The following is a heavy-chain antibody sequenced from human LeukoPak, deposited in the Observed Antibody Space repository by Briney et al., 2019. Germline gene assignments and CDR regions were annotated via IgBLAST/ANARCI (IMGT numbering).Heavy chain of an antibody. CDR3: ARVVSAAGTIGY. V-gene: IGHV1-69*01. CDR1: GGTFSSYA. J-gene: IGHJ4*02. Sequence: SVKVSCKASGGTFSSYAISWVRQAPGQGLEWMGGIIPIFGTANYAQKFRGRVTITADESTSTAYMELSSLRSEDTAVYYCARVVSAAGTIGYWGQGTLVTVSS. CDR2: IIPIFGTA. D-gene: IGHD6-13*01.